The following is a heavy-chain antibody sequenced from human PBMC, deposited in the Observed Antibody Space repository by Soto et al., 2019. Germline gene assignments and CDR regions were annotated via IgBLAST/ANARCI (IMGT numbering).Heavy chain of an antibody. CDR1: GFKVSDYY. V-gene: IGHV3-11*01. D-gene: IGHD2-21*01. J-gene: IGHJ6*04. CDR3: ARGEVVFLYYDMHV. CDR2: ISRSGNTI. Sequence: QAQLVESGGGLVKPGGSLTLSCAVSGFKVSDYYMSWIRQAPGKGLDWVSMISRSGNTIHYADSVKGRFTISKDNVKNSLYLQMISLRPDDSGGDSCARGEVVFLYYDMHVCGKGITV.